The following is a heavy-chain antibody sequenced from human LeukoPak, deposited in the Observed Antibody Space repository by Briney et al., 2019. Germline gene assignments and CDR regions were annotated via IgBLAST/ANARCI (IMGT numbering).Heavy chain of an antibody. V-gene: IGHV1-18*01. J-gene: IGHJ4*02. D-gene: IGHD3-16*02. Sequence: GASVKVSCKASGYTFTSYAMAWVRQAPGQGLEWMGWISAYNGNTNYAQKLQGRVTMTTDTSTSTAYMELRSLRSDDTAVYYCARDSRFGGVIVLGDIDYWGQGTLVTVSS. CDR3: ARDSRFGGVIVLGDIDY. CDR2: ISAYNGNT. CDR1: GYTFTSYA.